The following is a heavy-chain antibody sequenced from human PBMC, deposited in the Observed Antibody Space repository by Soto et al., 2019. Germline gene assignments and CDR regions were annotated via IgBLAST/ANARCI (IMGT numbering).Heavy chain of an antibody. J-gene: IGHJ4*02. Sequence: QVQLVQSGAEVKKPGASVKVSCKASGYTFTSYDINWVRQATGQGLEWMGWMNPNSGNTGYAQKFQGRVTMTRNTSISTAYMEMRSLRSEDTAVYYCARGVTAWFGELLSSLFDYWGQGTLVTVSS. D-gene: IGHD3-10*01. CDR2: MNPNSGNT. CDR3: ARGVTAWFGELLSSLFDY. CDR1: GYTFTSYD. V-gene: IGHV1-8*01.